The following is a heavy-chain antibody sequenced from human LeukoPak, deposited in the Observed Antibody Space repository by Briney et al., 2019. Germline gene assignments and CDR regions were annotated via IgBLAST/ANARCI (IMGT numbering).Heavy chain of an antibody. CDR3: ARGRKLSRKQLVLLVEGNYFDY. J-gene: IGHJ4*02. CDR2: INPSGGST. V-gene: IGHV1-46*01. CDR1: GYTFTSYY. Sequence: WASVKVSCKASGYTFTSYYMHWVRQAPGQGLEWMGIINPSGGSTSYAQKFQGRVTMTRDTSTSTVYMELSSLRSEDTAVYYCARGRKLSRKQLVLLVEGNYFDYWGQGTLVTVSS. D-gene: IGHD6-6*01.